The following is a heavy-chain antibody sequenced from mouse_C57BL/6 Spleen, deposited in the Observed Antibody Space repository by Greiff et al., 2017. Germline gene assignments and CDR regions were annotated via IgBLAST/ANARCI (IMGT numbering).Heavy chain of an antibody. V-gene: IGHV1-52*01. CDR1: GYTFTSYW. CDR2: IDPSDSET. D-gene: IGHD1-1*01. J-gene: IGHJ2*01. CDR3: ARSDGNYDY. Sequence: QVQLQQPGAELVRPGSSVKLSCKASGYTFTSYWMHWVKQRPIQGLEWIGNIDPSDSETHYNQKFKDKATLTVDKSSSTAYMQLSSLTSEDTAVYYWARSDGNYDYWGQGTTLTVSS.